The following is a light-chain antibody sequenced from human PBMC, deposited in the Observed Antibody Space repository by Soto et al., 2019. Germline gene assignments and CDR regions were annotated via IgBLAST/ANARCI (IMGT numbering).Light chain of an antibody. CDR3: QQRSNWLT. CDR2: DAS. CDR1: QSVSSY. Sequence: DIVLTQSPATLSLSPGAIATLSCRASQSVSSYLAWYQQKPGQAPRLLIYDASNRATGIPARFSGSGSGTDFTLTISSLEPEDFAVYYCQQRSNWLTFGGGSKVDIK. V-gene: IGKV3-11*01. J-gene: IGKJ4*01.